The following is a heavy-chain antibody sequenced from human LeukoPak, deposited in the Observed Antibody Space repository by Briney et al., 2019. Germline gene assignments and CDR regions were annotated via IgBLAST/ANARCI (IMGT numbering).Heavy chain of an antibody. V-gene: IGHV1-46*01. J-gene: IGHJ4*02. CDR1: GYTFTSYH. CDR3: ARDYVDDIPMIKDY. Sequence: ASVTVSCTASGYTFTSYHMHWVRQAPGQGLEWMGKINLSGGSTTYTQKFQGRVTMTRDTSTSTVYMELSSLRSEDTAVYYCARDYVDDIPMIKDYWGQGTLVTVSS. CDR2: INLSGGST. D-gene: IGHD2-8*01.